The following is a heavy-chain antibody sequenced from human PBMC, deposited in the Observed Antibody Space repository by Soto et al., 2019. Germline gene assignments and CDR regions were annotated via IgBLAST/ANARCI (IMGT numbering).Heavy chain of an antibody. CDR3: ARDQRHAVGYFGWLTVFDP. CDR2: IRAHNGDT. Sequence: QVQLVQSGAEVKKPGASVRVSCKANGYVVSSYGITWVRQAPGQGLEWMGWIRAHNGDTKYAEKIQGRVTMTTDTSTNRAYMERRSLRSDDTDVYYCARDQRHAVGYFGWLTVFDPWRQGTLVTVSS. CDR1: GYVVSSYG. J-gene: IGHJ5*02. V-gene: IGHV1-18*01. D-gene: IGHD3-9*01.